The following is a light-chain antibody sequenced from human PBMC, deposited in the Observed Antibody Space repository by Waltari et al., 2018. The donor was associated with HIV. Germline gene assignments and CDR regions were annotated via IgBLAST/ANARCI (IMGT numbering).Light chain of an antibody. CDR2: DDA. J-gene: IGLJ3*02. V-gene: IGLV3-21*03. CDR1: NVGSQR. Sequence: SYILTQSPSVSVAPGKTAKISCGGDNVGSQRVQWYQQKAGQAPLLVIYDDAARPSGIPARFSGSNSGNTATLTITRVEVGDEADYYCQVWDFTTDHVVFGGGTKLTVL. CDR3: QVWDFTTDHVV.